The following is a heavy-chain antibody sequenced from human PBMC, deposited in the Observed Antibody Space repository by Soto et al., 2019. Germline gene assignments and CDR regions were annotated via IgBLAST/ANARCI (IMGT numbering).Heavy chain of an antibody. Sequence: ASVKVSCKASGGTLSRYAISWVRQAPGQGLEWMGGIIPIFGTANYAQKFQGRVTITADKSTSTAYMELSGLRSADTAVYYCAGTCSSNSCHVYYYAMDVWGQGTTVTVSS. J-gene: IGHJ6*02. CDR2: IIPIFGTA. D-gene: IGHD2-2*01. CDR3: AGTCSSNSCHVYYYAMDV. CDR1: GGTLSRYA. V-gene: IGHV1-69*06.